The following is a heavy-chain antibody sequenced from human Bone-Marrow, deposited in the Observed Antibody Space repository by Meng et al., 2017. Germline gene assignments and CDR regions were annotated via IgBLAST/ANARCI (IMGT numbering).Heavy chain of an antibody. CDR1: GGSFSDYF. Sequence: QGERTLWGSGLLKPSETLPLTCVVSGGSFSDYFWSWIRQPPGKGLEWIGEINHSGSTNYNPSLESRATISVDTSQNNLSLKLSSGTAADSAVYYCARGPTTMAHDFDYWGQGTLVTVSS. J-gene: IGHJ4*02. CDR3: ARGPTTMAHDFDY. CDR2: INHSGST. V-gene: IGHV4-34*01. D-gene: IGHD4-11*01.